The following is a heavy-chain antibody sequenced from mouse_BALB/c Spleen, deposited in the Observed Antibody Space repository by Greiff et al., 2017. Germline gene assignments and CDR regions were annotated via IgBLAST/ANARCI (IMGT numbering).Heavy chain of an antibody. V-gene: IGHV1S29*02. CDR1: GYTFTDYN. CDR2: IYPYNGGT. Sequence: EVKLMESGPELVKPGASVKISCKASGYTFTDYNMHWVKQSHGKSLEWIGYIYPYNGGTGYNQKFKSKATLTVDNSSSTAYMELRSLTSEDSAVFYCARRWGNYDAMDYWGQGTSVTVSS. J-gene: IGHJ4*01. CDR3: ARRWGNYDAMDY. D-gene: IGHD2-1*01.